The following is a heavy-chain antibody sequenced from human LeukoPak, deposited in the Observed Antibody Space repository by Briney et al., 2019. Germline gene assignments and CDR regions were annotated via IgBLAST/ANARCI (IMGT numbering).Heavy chain of an antibody. CDR1: GGSISSGGYY. CDR2: IYYSGST. D-gene: IGHD3-10*01. CDR3: ARDYYGSGRPYYYYGMDV. J-gene: IGHJ6*02. V-gene: IGHV4-31*03. Sequence: PSETLSLTCTVSGGSISSGGYYWSWIRQHPGKGLEWIGYIYYSGSTYYNPSLKSRVTISVDTSKNQFSLKLSSVTAADTAVYYCARDYYGSGRPYYYYGMDVWGQGTTVTVSS.